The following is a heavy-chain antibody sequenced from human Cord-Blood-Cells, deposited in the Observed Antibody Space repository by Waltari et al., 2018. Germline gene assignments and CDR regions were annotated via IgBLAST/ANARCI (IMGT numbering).Heavy chain of an antibody. CDR3: ASKQWLVDVDDY. CDR1: GFTFSCYS. CDR2: IKQDGSEK. D-gene: IGHD6-19*01. V-gene: IGHV3-7*01. Sequence: EVQLVESGGGLVQPGGSLRLSCAASGFTFSCYSLCWVRQAPGKGLEWVANIKQDGSEKYYVDSVKGRFTISRDNAKNSLYLQMNSLRAEDTAVYYCASKQWLVDVDDYWGQGTLVTVSS. J-gene: IGHJ4*02.